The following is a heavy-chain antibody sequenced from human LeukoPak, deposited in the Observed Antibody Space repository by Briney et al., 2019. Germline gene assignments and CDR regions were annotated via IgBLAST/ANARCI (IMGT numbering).Heavy chain of an antibody. CDR3: GRAKADYYDSSGYPASFDY. CDR2: INHSGST. V-gene: IGHV4-34*01. Sequence: SETLSLTCAVYGGSFSGYYWSWIRQPPGKGLEWIGEINHSGSTNYNPSLKSRVTISVDTSKNQFSLQLSSVTAADTAVYYCGRAKADYYDSSGYPASFDYWGQGTLVTVSS. D-gene: IGHD3-22*01. CDR1: GGSFSGYY. J-gene: IGHJ4*02.